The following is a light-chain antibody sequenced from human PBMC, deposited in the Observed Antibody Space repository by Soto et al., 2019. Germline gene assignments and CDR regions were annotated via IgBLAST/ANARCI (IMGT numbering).Light chain of an antibody. V-gene: IGKV1-9*01. CDR3: QQTNDYPYT. CDR1: HGVSNY. CDR2: SAS. Sequence: GDRVTITCRASHGVSNYLVWYQQKSGKVPKLLIYSASTLQNGVPSRFSGSGSGTNFTLSITSLQPEDFATYYCQQTNDYPYTFGQGTRLEIK. J-gene: IGKJ2*01.